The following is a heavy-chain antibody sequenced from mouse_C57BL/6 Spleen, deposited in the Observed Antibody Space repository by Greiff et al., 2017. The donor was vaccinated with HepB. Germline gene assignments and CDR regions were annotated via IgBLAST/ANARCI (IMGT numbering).Heavy chain of an antibody. CDR2: ISSGGDYI. CDR3: TRGYYGSSYGWYFDV. V-gene: IGHV5-9-1*02. Sequence: DVMLVESGEGLVKPGGSLKLSCAASGFTFSSYAMSWVRQTPEKRLEWVAYISSGGDYIYYADTVKGRFTISRDNARNTLYLQMSSLKSEDTAMYYCTRGYYGSSYGWYFDVWGTGTTVTVSS. J-gene: IGHJ1*03. D-gene: IGHD1-1*01. CDR1: GFTFSSYA.